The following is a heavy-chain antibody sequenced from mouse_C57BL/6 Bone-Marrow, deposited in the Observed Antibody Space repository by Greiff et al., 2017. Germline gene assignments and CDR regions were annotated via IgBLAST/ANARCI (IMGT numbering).Heavy chain of an antibody. D-gene: IGHD2-5*01. Sequence: VQLQQPGAELVKPGASVKLSCKASGYTFTSYWMHWVKPRPGQGLEWIGMIHPNSGSTNYNEKFKSKATLTVDKSSSTAYMQLSSLTSEDSAVYYCARSKSHSNYDYWGQGTTLTVSS. CDR2: IHPNSGST. V-gene: IGHV1-64*01. J-gene: IGHJ2*01. CDR1: GYTFTSYW. CDR3: ARSKSHSNYDY.